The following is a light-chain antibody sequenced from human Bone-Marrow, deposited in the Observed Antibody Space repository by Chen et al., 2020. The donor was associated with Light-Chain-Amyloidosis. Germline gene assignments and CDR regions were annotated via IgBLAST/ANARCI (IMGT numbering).Light chain of an antibody. CDR3: QVWDSGSDHVV. CDR1: NIGGRR. J-gene: IGLJ2*01. V-gene: IGLV3-21*02. CDR2: DDS. Sequence: SYVLAQPPSVSVAPGQTARITCGGDNIGGRRVHWYHQRPGQAPVLVVYDDSDRPSGIPERFSGSNSGNTATLTITRVEAGDEADYYCQVWDSGSDHVVLGGGTKLTVL.